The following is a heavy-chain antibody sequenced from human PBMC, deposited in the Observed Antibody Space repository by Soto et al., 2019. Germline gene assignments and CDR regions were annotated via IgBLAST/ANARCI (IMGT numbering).Heavy chain of an antibody. CDR3: ARGNKQGVVQERDNYYYYGMDL. D-gene: IGHD6-19*01. CDR2: IIPIFHTT. V-gene: IGHV1-69*01. Sequence: QVQLVQSGAEVKKPGSSVKVSCKASGGTLNSHSISWVRQAPRQGLEWMGGIIPIFHTTNYAQKFQGRVTITADESTSTVYMELSSLRSEDTALYYCARGNKQGVVQERDNYYYYGMDLWGQGTTVTVSS. J-gene: IGHJ6*02. CDR1: GGTLNSHS.